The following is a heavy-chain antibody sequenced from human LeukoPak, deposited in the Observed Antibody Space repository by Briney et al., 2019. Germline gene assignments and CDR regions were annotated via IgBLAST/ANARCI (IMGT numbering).Heavy chain of an antibody. CDR1: GFAFSSYS. V-gene: IGHV3-21*01. CDR2: ITSSSNYI. Sequence: GGSLRLSCAASGFAFSSYSMNWVRQAPGKGLEWLSSITSSSNYIYYADSVKGRFTISRDNVQNSLYLQMNSLRAEDTAMYYCARDRGYFDNWGQGTLVTVSS. CDR3: ARDRGYFDN. J-gene: IGHJ4*02.